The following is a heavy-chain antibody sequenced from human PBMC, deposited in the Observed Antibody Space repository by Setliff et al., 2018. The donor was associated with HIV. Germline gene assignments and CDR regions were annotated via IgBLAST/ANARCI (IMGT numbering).Heavy chain of an antibody. CDR2: IYYSGST. D-gene: IGHD1-26*01. CDR3: AREGGGYSGVYFNFPFDS. CDR1: GGSISSYY. V-gene: IGHV4-59*01. J-gene: IGHJ4*02. Sequence: PSETLSLTCTVSGGSISSYYWSWIRQPPGKGLEWIGYIYYSGSTNYNPSLKSRVTISVDTSKNQFSLKLSSVTAADTAVYYCAREGGGYSGVYFNFPFDSWGQGTLVTVSS.